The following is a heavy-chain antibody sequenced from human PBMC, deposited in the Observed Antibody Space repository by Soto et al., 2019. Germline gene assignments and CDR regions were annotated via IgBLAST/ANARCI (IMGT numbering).Heavy chain of an antibody. V-gene: IGHV3-53*01. CDR2: IYSGGST. Sequence: GGSLSLSCAASGFPVGSNYISWVRQAPGKGLEWVSVIYSGGSTYYPGSVQGRFTISRENAKNSLYLQMNSLRAGDTAVYYCARVLRGYSGFEDYFDYWGQGALVTVSS. D-gene: IGHD5-12*01. CDR1: GFPVGSNY. CDR3: ARVLRGYSGFEDYFDY. J-gene: IGHJ4*02.